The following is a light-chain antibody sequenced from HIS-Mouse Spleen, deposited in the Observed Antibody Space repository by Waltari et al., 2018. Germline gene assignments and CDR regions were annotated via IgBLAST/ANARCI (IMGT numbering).Light chain of an antibody. J-gene: IGLJ3*02. CDR3: CSYAGSSTWV. CDR2: EGS. V-gene: IGLV2-23*01. CDR1: SSDVGSYNL. Sequence: QSALTQPASVSGSPGQSITIPCTGTSSDVGSYNLVSWYQQHPGKAPKLMIYEGSKRPSGVFIRFAGSKSGNTASLTISGLQAEDEADYYCCSYAGSSTWVFGGGTKLTVL.